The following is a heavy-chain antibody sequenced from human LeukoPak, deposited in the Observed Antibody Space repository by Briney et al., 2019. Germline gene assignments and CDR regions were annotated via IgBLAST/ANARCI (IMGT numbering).Heavy chain of an antibody. Sequence: PGGSLRLSWAPSGFTFSSYALSWVGQAPGKGLEWVSSISGSGGSTYYADSVKGRFTISRDNSKNTLCLQMNSLRAEDTAIYYCAKGLGTGELLPFLDYWGQGTLVTVSS. J-gene: IGHJ4*02. V-gene: IGHV3-23*01. CDR2: ISGSGGST. CDR3: AKGLGTGELLPFLDY. D-gene: IGHD1-26*01. CDR1: GFTFSSYA.